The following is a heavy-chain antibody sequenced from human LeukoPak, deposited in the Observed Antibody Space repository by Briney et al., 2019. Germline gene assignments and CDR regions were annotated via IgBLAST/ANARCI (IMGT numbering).Heavy chain of an antibody. CDR2: IYYSGTT. Sequence: SETLSLTCTVSGDSISGYYWSWIRQPPGKGLEWIGNIYYSGTTNYNPSLKSRVTISVDTSKNQFSLKLSSVTAADTAIYYCARGGSYHGYWGQGTLVTVSS. J-gene: IGHJ4*02. D-gene: IGHD1-26*01. CDR1: GDSISGYY. CDR3: ARGGSYHGY. V-gene: IGHV4-59*01.